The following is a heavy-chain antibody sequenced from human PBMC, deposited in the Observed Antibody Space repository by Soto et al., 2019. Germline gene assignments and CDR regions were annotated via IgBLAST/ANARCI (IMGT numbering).Heavy chain of an antibody. D-gene: IGHD6-19*01. CDR1: GYTFTSYG. V-gene: IGHV1-18*01. CDR2: ISAYNGNT. Sequence: ASVKVSCKASGYTFTSYGISWVRQAPGQGLEWMGWISAYNGNTNYAQKLQGRVTMTTDTSTSTAYMELRSLRSDDTAVYYCARDVKWLTYYYYYGMDVWGQGTTVTVSS. J-gene: IGHJ6*02. CDR3: ARDVKWLTYYYYYGMDV.